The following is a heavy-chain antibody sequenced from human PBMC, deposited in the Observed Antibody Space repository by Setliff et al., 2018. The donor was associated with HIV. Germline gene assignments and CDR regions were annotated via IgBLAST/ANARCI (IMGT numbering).Heavy chain of an antibody. J-gene: IGHJ4*02. CDR3: VRHPREEPQRNYKFDS. CDR1: GGSISNYY. V-gene: IGHV4-4*09. Sequence: SETLSLTCTVSGGSISNYYWSWIRQPPGKGLEWIGYIYSTGYTNYHPSLKTRATISLDTSKSQFSLRLTSVTATDTAIYYCVRHPREEPQRNYKFDSWGQGTLVTVSS. D-gene: IGHD1-7*01. CDR2: IYSTGYT.